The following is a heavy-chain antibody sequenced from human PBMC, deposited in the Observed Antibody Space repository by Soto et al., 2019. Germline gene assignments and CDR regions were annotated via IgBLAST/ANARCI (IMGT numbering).Heavy chain of an antibody. CDR3: LAYYEDTSGLSDF. V-gene: IGHV3-33*01. CDR1: GFTFSSYG. CDR2: IWYDGSNK. D-gene: IGHD3-3*01. J-gene: IGHJ4*02. Sequence: GGSLRLSCAASGFTFSSYGMHWVRQAPGKGLEWVAVIWYDGSNKYYADSVKGRFTISRDNAKNTLYLQMNNLRVEDTAVYYCLAYYEDTSGLSDFWGQGTLVTVSS.